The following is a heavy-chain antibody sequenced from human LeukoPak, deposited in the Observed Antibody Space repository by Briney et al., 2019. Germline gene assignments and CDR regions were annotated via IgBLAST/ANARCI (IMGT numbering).Heavy chain of an antibody. V-gene: IGHV3-66*02. J-gene: IGHJ4*02. CDR1: GFTVSSNY. CDR3: ARDRLEYYDSSGYLVDY. CDR2: IYSGGST. D-gene: IGHD3-22*01. Sequence: PGGSLRLPCAASGFTVSSNYMSWVRQAPGKGLEWVSVIYSGGSTYYADSVKGRFTISRDNSKNTLCLQMNSLRAEDTAVYYCARDRLEYYDSSGYLVDYWGQGTLVTVSS.